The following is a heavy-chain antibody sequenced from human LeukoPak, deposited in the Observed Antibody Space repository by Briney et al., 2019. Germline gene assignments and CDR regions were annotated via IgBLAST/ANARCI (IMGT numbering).Heavy chain of an antibody. V-gene: IGHV3-23*01. CDR1: GFTFTSYG. J-gene: IGHJ4*02. Sequence: GGSLRLSCAASGFTFTSYGMSWVRQAPGMRPEWVSCISGGGDLTYYADSVKGRFTVSRDNSKNTLYLRMNSLRAEDTAVYYCARELVGATGGYYFDYWGQGTLVTVSS. D-gene: IGHD1-26*01. CDR3: ARELVGATGGYYFDY. CDR2: ISGGGDLT.